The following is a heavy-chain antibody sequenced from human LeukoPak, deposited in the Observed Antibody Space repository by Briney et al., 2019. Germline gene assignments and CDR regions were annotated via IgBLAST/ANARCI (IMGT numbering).Heavy chain of an antibody. D-gene: IGHD3-16*01. CDR3: ARDSWGLDY. CDR2: IYYSGST. J-gene: IGHJ4*02. CDR1: GGSISSYY. Sequence: NPSETLSLTCTVSGGSISSYYWSWIRQPPGKGLEWIGYIYYSGSTNYNPPLKSRVTISVDTSKNQFSLKLSSVTAADTAVYYCARDSWGLDYWGQGTLVTVSS. V-gene: IGHV4-59*01.